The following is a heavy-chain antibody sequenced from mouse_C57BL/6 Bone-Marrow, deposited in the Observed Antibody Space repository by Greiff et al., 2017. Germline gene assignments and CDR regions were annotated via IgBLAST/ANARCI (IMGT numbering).Heavy chain of an antibody. CDR1: GYAFTNYL. CDR3: ARDSRAMDY. Sequence: QVQLQQSGAELVRPGTSVKVSCKASGYAFTNYLIEWVKQRPGQGLEWIGVINPGSGGTNYNEKLKGKATLTADKSSSTAYMQLSSLTSEDSAVYFCARDSRAMDYWGQGTSVTVSS. J-gene: IGHJ4*01. V-gene: IGHV1-54*01. CDR2: INPGSGGT.